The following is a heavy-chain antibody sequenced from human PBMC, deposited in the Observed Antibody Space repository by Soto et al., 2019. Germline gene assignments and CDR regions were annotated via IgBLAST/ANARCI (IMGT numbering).Heavy chain of an antibody. CDR2: IYYSGST. D-gene: IGHD3-16*01. Sequence: SETLSLTCAVSGGSISSGGYYWGWIRQPPGKGLEWIGSIYYSGSTYYNPSLKSRVTISVDTSKNQFSLKLSSVTAADTAVYYCARHGNDMISQLPFFDYWGQGTLVTVSS. CDR3: ARHGNDMISQLPFFDY. CDR1: GGSISSGGYY. J-gene: IGHJ4*02. V-gene: IGHV4-39*01.